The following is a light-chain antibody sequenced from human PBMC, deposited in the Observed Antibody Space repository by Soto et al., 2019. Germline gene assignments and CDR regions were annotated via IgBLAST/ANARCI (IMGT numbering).Light chain of an antibody. J-gene: IGLJ3*02. CDR2: GVS. V-gene: IGLV2-14*01. CDR3: TSYTSSTTLRV. CDR1: SRVVGDYKY. Sequence: QSALTQPASVSGSPGQSITISCTGTSRVVGDYKYVSWYQQYPGKAPKLMIYGVSNRPSGVSNRFSGSKSGNTASLTISGLQAEDEADYYCTSYTSSTTLRVFGGGTKLTVL.